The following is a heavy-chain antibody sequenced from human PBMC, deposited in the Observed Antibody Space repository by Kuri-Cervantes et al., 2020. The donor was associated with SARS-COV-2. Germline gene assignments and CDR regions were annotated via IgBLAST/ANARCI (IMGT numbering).Heavy chain of an antibody. Sequence: GGSLRLSCAASGFTFSSYAMSWVRQAPGKGLEWVSAISGSGGSTYYADSVKGRFTISRENAENSLYLQMNSLRAGDTAVYYCARGGNPAWNMDVWGKGTTVTVSS. V-gene: IGHV3-23*01. CDR1: GFTFSSYA. J-gene: IGHJ6*03. D-gene: IGHD4-23*01. CDR3: ARGGNPAWNMDV. CDR2: ISGSGGST.